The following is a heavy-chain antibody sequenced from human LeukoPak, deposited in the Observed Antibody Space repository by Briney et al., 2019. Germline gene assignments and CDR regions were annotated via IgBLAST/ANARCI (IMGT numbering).Heavy chain of an antibody. CDR1: GFTFSSYD. V-gene: IGHV3-13*01. CDR2: IGTAGDT. Sequence: PGGSLRLSCAASGFTFSSYDMHWVRQATGRGLEWVSAIGTAGDTYYPGSVKGRFTISRENAKNSLYLQMNSLRAGGTAVYYCARDALYGDGFDYWGQGTLVTVSS. CDR3: ARDALYGDGFDY. J-gene: IGHJ4*02. D-gene: IGHD4-17*01.